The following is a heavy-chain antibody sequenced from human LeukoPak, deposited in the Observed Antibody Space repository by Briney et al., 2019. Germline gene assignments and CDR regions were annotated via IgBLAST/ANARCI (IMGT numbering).Heavy chain of an antibody. CDR1: GFTFSSYW. CDR3: ARGNDILTPYYYYYMDV. J-gene: IGHJ6*03. D-gene: IGHD3-9*01. Sequence: GGSLRLSCAASGFTFSSYWMSWVRQAPGKGLEWVANIKQDGSEKYYVDTVKGRFTISRDNAKNSLYLQMNSLRAEDTAVYYCARGNDILTPYYYYYMDVWGKGTTVTVSS. V-gene: IGHV3-7*01. CDR2: IKQDGSEK.